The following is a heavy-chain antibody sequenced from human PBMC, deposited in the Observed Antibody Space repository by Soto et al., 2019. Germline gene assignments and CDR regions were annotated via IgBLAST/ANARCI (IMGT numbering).Heavy chain of an antibody. J-gene: IGHJ4*02. CDR3: ARGSKGAARRFDY. CDR1: GGSFSGYY. Sequence: KPSETLSLTCAVYGGSFSGYYWSWIRQPPGKGLEWIGEINHSGSTNYNPSLKSRVTISVDTSKNQFSLKLSSVTAADTAVYYCARGSKGAARRFDYWGQGTLVTVSS. CDR2: INHSGST. D-gene: IGHD6-6*01. V-gene: IGHV4-34*01.